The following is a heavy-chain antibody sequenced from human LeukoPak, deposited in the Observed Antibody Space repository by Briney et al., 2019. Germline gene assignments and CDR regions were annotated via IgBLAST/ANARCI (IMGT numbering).Heavy chain of an antibody. CDR1: GFIFTNYF. J-gene: IGHJ4*02. CDR3: TRNSLDY. Sequence: PGGSLRLSCAASGFIFTNYFMRWLRQAPGKGLEWVANIKADGSQQYYVDSVRGRFTITRDNAENSLYLQMNSLRAEDTAVYYCTRNSLDYWGLGTLVTVSS. CDR2: IKADGSQQ. V-gene: IGHV3-7*03.